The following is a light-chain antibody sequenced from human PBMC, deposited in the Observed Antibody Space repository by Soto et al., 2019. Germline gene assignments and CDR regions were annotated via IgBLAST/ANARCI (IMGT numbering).Light chain of an antibody. J-gene: IGKJ1*01. V-gene: IGKV3-15*01. CDR3: RQYNNWPPRT. CDR1: QSVSSN. CDR2: DAS. Sequence: EIVMTQSPATLSVSPGERATLSCRASQSVSSNLAWYQQKPGQAPRLLIYDASTRATGITAKFSGSGCGTEFTLTISSLQSEDFAVYYCRQYNNWPPRTFGQGTKLEIK.